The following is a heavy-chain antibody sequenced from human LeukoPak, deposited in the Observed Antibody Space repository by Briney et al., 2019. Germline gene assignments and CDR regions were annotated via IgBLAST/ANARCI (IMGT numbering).Heavy chain of an antibody. J-gene: IGHJ4*02. D-gene: IGHD5-18*01. CDR3: TYFGYSYGPFDY. V-gene: IGHV3-23*01. CDR1: GFTFSSYA. Sequence: GGSLRLSCAASGFTFSSYAMSWVRQAPGKGLEWVSAISGSGGSTYYADSVKGRFTISRDNSKNTLYLQMNSLRAEDTAVYYCTYFGYSYGPFDYWGQGTLVTVPS. CDR2: ISGSGGST.